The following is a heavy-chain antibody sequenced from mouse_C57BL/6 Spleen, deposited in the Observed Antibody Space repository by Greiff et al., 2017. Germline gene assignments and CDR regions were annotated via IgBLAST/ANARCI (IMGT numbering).Heavy chain of an antibody. CDR2: ISDGGSYT. J-gene: IGHJ4*01. Sequence: EVQLVESGGGLVKPGGSLKLSCAASGFTFSSYAMSWVRQTPEKRLEWVATISDGGSYTYYPDNVKGRFTISRDNAKNNLYLQMSHLKSEDTAMYYCERVHDGGYYAMDYWGQGTSVTVSS. CDR3: ERVHDGGYYAMDY. D-gene: IGHD2-3*01. CDR1: GFTFSSYA. V-gene: IGHV5-4*01.